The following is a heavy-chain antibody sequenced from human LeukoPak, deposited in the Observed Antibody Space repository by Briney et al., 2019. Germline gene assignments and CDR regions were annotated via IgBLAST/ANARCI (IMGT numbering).Heavy chain of an antibody. V-gene: IGHV4-59*01. CDR3: ARVLRPMASQYYFDY. CDR1: AASINTYY. J-gene: IGHJ4*02. CDR2: IYYSGTT. Sequence: SETLSLTCTVSAASINTYYWSWIRQPPGKGLEWIGYIYYSGTTSYNPSLKTRVTISIDTSKNQFSLKLSSVTAADTAVYYCARVLRPMASQYYFDYWGQGTLVSVSS. D-gene: IGHD3-10*01.